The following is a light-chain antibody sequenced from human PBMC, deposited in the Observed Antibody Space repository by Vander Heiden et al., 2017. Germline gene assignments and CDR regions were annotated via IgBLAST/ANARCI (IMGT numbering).Light chain of an antibody. CDR3: QQYNSWRPLT. V-gene: IGKV3-15*01. CDR2: GAS. J-gene: IGKJ4*01. Sequence: DIALWPSPATLSVSPGERATLSCRASQSVSSNLAWYQQKPGQAPRLLIYGASTRATGIPARFSGSGSGKEFTLTISSLQSEDLAVYYCQQYNSWRPLTFGGGTKVEIK. CDR1: QSVSSN.